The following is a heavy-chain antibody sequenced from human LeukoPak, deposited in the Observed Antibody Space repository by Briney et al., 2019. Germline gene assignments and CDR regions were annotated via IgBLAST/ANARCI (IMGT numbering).Heavy chain of an antibody. D-gene: IGHD2-2*01. V-gene: IGHV1-46*01. CDR3: ATLGGMGGPAAMIDY. CDR2: INPSGGST. J-gene: IGHJ4*02. Sequence: ASVKVSCKASGYTFTSYYIHWVRQAPGRGLEWMGIINPSGGSTSYAQKFQGRVTMTRDTSTSTVYMELSSLRSEDTAVYYCATLGGMGGPAAMIDYWGQGTLVTVSS. CDR1: GYTFTSYY.